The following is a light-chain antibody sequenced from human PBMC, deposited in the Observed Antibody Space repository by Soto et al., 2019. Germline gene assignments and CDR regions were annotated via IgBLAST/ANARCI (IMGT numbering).Light chain of an antibody. CDR1: QSTSNH. Sequence: DIQMTQSPSSLSASVGDRVTITCRASQSTSNHLNWYQRKPGQAPKLLIYAASSLHSGVPSRFSGSGSGTDFSLTISSLQPEDFATYYCQQSHTTPLFTFGPGTKVDIK. V-gene: IGKV1-39*01. J-gene: IGKJ3*01. CDR2: AAS. CDR3: QQSHTTPLFT.